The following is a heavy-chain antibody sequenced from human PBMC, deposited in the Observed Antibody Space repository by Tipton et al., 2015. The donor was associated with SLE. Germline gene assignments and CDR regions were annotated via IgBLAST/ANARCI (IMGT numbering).Heavy chain of an antibody. CDR2: IYHSGST. CDR3: ARAQRGPIRAFDI. CDR1: GYSISSGYY. V-gene: IGHV4-38-2*02. D-gene: IGHD3/OR15-3a*01. Sequence: TLSLTCTVSGYSISSGYYWGWIRQPPGKGLEWIGSIYHSGSTYYNPSLKSRVTISVDTSKNQFSLKLSSVTAADTAVYYCARAQRGPIRAFDIWGQGKMVTVSS. J-gene: IGHJ3*02.